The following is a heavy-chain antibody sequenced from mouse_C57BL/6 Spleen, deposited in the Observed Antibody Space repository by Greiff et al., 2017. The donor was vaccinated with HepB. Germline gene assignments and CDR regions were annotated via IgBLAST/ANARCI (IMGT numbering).Heavy chain of an antibody. CDR2: IWGDGRT. CDR1: GFPLTSYG. Sequence: VKLMESGPGLVAPSQSLSITCTVSGFPLTSYGVSWVRQPPGKGLEWLGVIWGDGRTNYHSALISRMSISNDNSKSQVFLKLNSLQTDDTATSYCAKGDFYWYFDVWGTGTTVTVSS. CDR3: AKGDFYWYFDV. J-gene: IGHJ1*03. V-gene: IGHV2-3*01. D-gene: IGHD2-13*01.